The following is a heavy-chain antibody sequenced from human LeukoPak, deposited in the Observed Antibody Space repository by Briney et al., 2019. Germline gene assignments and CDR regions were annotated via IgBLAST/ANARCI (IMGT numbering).Heavy chain of an antibody. J-gene: IGHJ5*02. V-gene: IGHV4-59*01. CDR1: GDSISGYS. CDR3: AKTSWTDFGKLGP. Sequence: SETLSLTCTVSGDSISGYSWSWIRQSPGNRLEWIGDFYYSGSTSYNPSLKSRVTISVDMSKNQFSLKLNSVTAADTAIYYCAKTSWTDFGKLGPWGQGTLVTVSS. CDR2: FYYSGST. D-gene: IGHD1-1*01.